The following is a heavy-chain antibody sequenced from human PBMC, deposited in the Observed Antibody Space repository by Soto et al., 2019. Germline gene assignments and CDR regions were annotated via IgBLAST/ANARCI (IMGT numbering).Heavy chain of an antibody. D-gene: IGHD3-3*01. Sequence: QVQLVESGGGVVQPGRSLRLSCAASGFTFTSYAMHWVRQAPGKGLEWVAVISNDGSNYYYADSVRGRFTISRDNTKNTLFLQMSSQRGEDSGVYYCARGTTLAIFDYGMDVWGQGTTVTVSS. CDR1: GFTFTSYA. J-gene: IGHJ6*02. CDR2: ISNDGSNY. CDR3: ARGTTLAIFDYGMDV. V-gene: IGHV3-30-3*01.